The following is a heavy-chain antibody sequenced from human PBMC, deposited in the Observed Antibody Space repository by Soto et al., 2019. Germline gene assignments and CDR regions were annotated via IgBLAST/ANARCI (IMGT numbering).Heavy chain of an antibody. D-gene: IGHD2-8*01. CDR1: GFSVTANS. CDR3: ARDQGCSYYGMDV. CDR2: MHSDVTT. Sequence: PGGSLRLSCAASGFSVTANSMSWVRQAPGKGLEWVSVMHSDVTTYYADSVKGRFIISRDNSKNTLYLQMSNLRGEDTAVYYCARDQGCSYYGMDVWGQGTTVTVSS. V-gene: IGHV3-53*01. J-gene: IGHJ6*02.